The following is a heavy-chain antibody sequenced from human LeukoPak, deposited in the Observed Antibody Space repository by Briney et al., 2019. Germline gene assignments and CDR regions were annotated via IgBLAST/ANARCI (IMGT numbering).Heavy chain of an antibody. V-gene: IGHV3-7*03. J-gene: IGHJ4*02. CDR1: GFTLSSYW. Sequence: PGGSLRLSCAASGFTLSSYWMSWVRQAPGKGLEWVANIKQDGSEKYYVDSVKGRFTISRDNSKNTLYLQMNSLRAEDTAVYYCAKEDSIRGGSYRTFDYWGQGTLVTVSS. CDR3: AKEDSIRGGSYRTFDY. D-gene: IGHD1-26*01. CDR2: IKQDGSEK.